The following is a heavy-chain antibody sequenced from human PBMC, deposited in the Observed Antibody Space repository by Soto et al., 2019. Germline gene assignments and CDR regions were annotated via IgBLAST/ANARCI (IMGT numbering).Heavy chain of an antibody. CDR1: GYAFTTYG. V-gene: IGHV1-18*01. CDR3: PRGRSGAY. J-gene: IGHJ4*02. Sequence: QVHLVQSGAEVKKPGASVKVSCQGSGYAFTTYGITWVRQAPGQGLEWRGWISAHNGNTNYAQKLQGRATVTRDTSPSPAYMELRSLRYDGTAVYYCPRGRSGAYWGQGALVTFSS. D-gene: IGHD4-17*01. CDR2: ISAHNGNT.